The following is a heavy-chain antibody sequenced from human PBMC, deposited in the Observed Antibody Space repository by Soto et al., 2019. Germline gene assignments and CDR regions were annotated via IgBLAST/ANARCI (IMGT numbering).Heavy chain of an antibody. V-gene: IGHV3-23*01. J-gene: IGHJ4*02. CDR1: GFTFSRHA. D-gene: IGHD6-13*01. Sequence: EVQLLESGGGLVQPGGSLSLSCTASGFTFSRHAMTWVRQAPGKGLEWVSGLSDSGGSIYYADSVKGRFTISGDNSMNTLYLQMNTLRAEDTAIYYCAKVSSSWYAGFFDLWGQGTLVTVSS. CDR2: LSDSGGSI. CDR3: AKVSSSWYAGFFDL.